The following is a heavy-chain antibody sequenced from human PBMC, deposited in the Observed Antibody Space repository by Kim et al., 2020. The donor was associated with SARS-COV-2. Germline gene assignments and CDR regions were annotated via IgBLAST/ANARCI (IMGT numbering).Heavy chain of an antibody. CDR3: ARGHYDFWSGYIRSFDY. V-gene: IGHV4-34*01. CDR1: GGSFSGYY. D-gene: IGHD3-3*01. CDR2: INHSGST. Sequence: SETLSLTCAVYGGSFSGYYWSWIRQPPGKGLEWIGEINHSGSTTYNPSLKSRVTISVDTSKNQFSLKLSSVTAADTAVYYCARGHYDFWSGYIRSFDYWGQGTLVTVST. J-gene: IGHJ4*02.